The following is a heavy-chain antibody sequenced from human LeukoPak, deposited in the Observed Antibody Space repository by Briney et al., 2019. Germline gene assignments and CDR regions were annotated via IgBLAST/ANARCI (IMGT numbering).Heavy chain of an antibody. CDR2: IRSKAYGGTT. CDR1: GFTFGDYA. V-gene: IGHV3-49*03. CDR3: ARPPNDFWSGYPYYYYYMDV. D-gene: IGHD3-3*01. Sequence: GGSLRLSCTASGFTFGDYAMSWFRQAPGKGLEWVGFIRSKAYGGTTEYAASVKGRFTISRDNSKNTLYLQMNSLRADDTAVYYCARPPNDFWSGYPYYYYYMDVWGKGTTVTVSS. J-gene: IGHJ6*03.